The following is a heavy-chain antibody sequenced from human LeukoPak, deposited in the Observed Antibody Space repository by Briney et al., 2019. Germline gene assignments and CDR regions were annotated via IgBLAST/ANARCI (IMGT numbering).Heavy chain of an antibody. V-gene: IGHV3-23*01. CDR1: GFTFSSYA. CDR3: AKDVHSSSWPPEYFQH. D-gene: IGHD6-13*01. CDR2: ISGSGGST. Sequence: GGSLRLSCAASGFTFSSYAMSWVRQAPGKGLEWVSAISGSGGSTYYADSVKGRFTISRDNSKNTLYLQMNSLRAEDTAVYYCAKDVHSSSWPPEYFQHWGQGTLVAVSS. J-gene: IGHJ1*01.